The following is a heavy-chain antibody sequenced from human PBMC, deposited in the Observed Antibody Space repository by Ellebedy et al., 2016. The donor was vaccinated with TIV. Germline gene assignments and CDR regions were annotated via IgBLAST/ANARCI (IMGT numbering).Heavy chain of an antibody. D-gene: IGHD3/OR15-3a*01. Sequence: GESLKISXPTSGFTFGDYVSWFRQAPGKGLEWVGFLRSGTSGGTTEYAASVKGRFTISRDDSKSIAYLQMNSLKPEDTAVYYCTRERADTSWTDWGQGTLVIVSS. V-gene: IGHV3-49*03. CDR2: LRSGTSGGTT. CDR3: TRERADTSWTD. CDR1: GFTFGDY. J-gene: IGHJ4*02.